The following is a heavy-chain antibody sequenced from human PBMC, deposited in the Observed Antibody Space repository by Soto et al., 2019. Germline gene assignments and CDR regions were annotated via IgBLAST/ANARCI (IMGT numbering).Heavy chain of an antibody. D-gene: IGHD6-19*01. V-gene: IGHV4-4*01. CDR1: GTSISSNFW. J-gene: IGHJ4*02. Sequence: QVQLQESGPGLVKPPGTLSLTCAVSGTSISSNFWWSWVRQPPGKGLEWIGEAHPSGTTNYNPSLESRVTISVDKSNNQLSLNLNSLTAADTAVFFCARHVGVAGTRGFDYWGQGVLVAVSS. CDR2: AHPSGTT. CDR3: ARHVGVAGTRGFDY.